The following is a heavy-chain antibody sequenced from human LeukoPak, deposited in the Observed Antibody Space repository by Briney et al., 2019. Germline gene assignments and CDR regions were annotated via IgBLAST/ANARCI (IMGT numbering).Heavy chain of an antibody. CDR3: ARGGWYPESFQH. V-gene: IGHV4-59*01. CDR1: GGSISSYY. J-gene: IGHJ1*01. D-gene: IGHD6-19*01. CDR2: IYYSGST. Sequence: PSETLSLTCTVSGGSISSYYWNWIRQPPGKGLEWIGYIYYSGSTNYNPSLKSRVAISVDTSKNQFSLKLSSVTAADTAVYYCARGGWYPESFQHWGQGALVTVSS.